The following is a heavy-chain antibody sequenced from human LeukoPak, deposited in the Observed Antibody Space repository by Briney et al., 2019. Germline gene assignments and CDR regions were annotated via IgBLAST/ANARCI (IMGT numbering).Heavy chain of an antibody. V-gene: IGHV4-39*07. D-gene: IGHD3-22*01. Sequence: SETLSLTCTVSGGSISSYYWGWIRQPPGKGLEWIGSMYYSGSTYYNPSLKSRVTISIDTSKNQFSLKLSSVTAADTAVYYCASLITMIANWGQGTLVTVSS. CDR2: MYYSGST. CDR1: GGSISSYY. CDR3: ASLITMIAN. J-gene: IGHJ4*02.